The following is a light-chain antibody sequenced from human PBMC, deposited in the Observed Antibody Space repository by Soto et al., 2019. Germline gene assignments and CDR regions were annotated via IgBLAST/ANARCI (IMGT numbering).Light chain of an antibody. CDR1: NIGSKI. V-gene: IGLV3-9*01. J-gene: IGLJ3*02. CDR3: QVWDSSTWV. Sequence: SYELTQPLSVSVALGQTARITCGGNNIGSKIVHWYQQKPGQAPVLVIYWNTNRPSGIPERFSGSNSGNTATLTISRAQGGDEADYYCQVWDSSTWVFGGGTKLTVL. CDR2: WNT.